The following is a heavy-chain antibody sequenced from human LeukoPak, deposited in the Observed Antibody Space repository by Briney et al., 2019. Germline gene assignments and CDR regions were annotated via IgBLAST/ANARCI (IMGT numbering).Heavy chain of an antibody. J-gene: IGHJ3*02. D-gene: IGHD1-26*01. V-gene: IGHV3-23*01. CDR3: AKVSGSYGAFDI. Sequence: GGSLRLSCAASGFTFSSYGMSWVRQAPGKGLEWVSAISGSGGSTYYADSVKGRFTISRDNSKNTLYLQMNSLRAEDTAVYYCAKVSGSYGAFDIWGQGTMVTVSS. CDR1: GFTFSSYG. CDR2: ISGSGGST.